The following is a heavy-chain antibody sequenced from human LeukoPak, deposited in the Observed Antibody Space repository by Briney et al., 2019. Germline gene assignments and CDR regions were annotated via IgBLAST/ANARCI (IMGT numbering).Heavy chain of an antibody. CDR3: ARGLLGIDF. CDR1: GFTVSAYW. D-gene: IGHD2-8*02. CDR2: IDTDESST. Sequence: GGSLRLSCAASGFTVSAYWMHWVRHAPGKGLVWVSRIDTDESSTDYADSVKGRFTVSRDNARNTLYLQMNSLRAEDTAVYYCARGLLGIDFWGQGTLVTVSS. V-gene: IGHV3-74*01. J-gene: IGHJ4*02.